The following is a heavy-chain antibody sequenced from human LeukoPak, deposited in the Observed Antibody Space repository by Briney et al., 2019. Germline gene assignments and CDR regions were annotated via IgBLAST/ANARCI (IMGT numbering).Heavy chain of an antibody. D-gene: IGHD3-22*01. CDR3: ARVPYYDSSGYTEYFQH. CDR2: INPNSGGT. CDR1: GYTFTGYY. J-gene: IGHJ1*01. V-gene: IGHV1-2*06. Sequence: ASVKVSCKASGYTFTGYYMHWVRQAPGQGLEWMGRINPNSGGTNYAQKFQGRVTMTRDTSISTAYMELGRLRSDDTAVYYCARVPYYDSSGYTEYFQHWGQGTLVTVSS.